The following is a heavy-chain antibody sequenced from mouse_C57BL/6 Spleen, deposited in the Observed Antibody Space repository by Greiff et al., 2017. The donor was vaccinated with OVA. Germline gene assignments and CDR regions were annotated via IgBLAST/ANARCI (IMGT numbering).Heavy chain of an antibody. D-gene: IGHD2-4*01. J-gene: IGHJ1*03. V-gene: IGHV1-55*01. CDR1: GYTFTSYW. CDR3: ARSAYEYDGGYFDV. CDR2: IYPGSGST. Sequence: VQLQQPGAELVKPGASVKMSCKASGYTFTSYWITWVKQRPGQGLEWIGVIYPGSGSTNYNEKFKSKATLTVDTSSRTAYMQLSSLTSEDPAGYYCARSAYEYDGGYFDVWGTGTTGTISS.